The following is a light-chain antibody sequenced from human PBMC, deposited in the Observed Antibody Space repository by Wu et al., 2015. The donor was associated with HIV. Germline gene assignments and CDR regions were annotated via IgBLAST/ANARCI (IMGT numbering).Light chain of an antibody. J-gene: IGKJ1*01. V-gene: IGKV3-20*01. CDR3: QQYGHSPRT. CDR1: RSVSSNY. CDR2: AAS. Sequence: EIVMTQSPATLSLSPGERATLSCRASRSVSSNYLAWYQQKPGQAPRLLIYAASSRAPGVPDRFSGSGSGADFTLSINRLEPEDFAVYYCQQYGHSPRTFGQGTKVEV.